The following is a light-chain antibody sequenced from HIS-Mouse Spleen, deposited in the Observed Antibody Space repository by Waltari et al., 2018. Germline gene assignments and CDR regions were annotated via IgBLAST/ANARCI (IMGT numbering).Light chain of an antibody. CDR3: CSYAGSHWV. V-gene: IGLV2-11*01. J-gene: IGLJ3*02. CDR2: DVS. CDR1: SSDVGGYNY. Sequence: QSALTQPRSVSGSPGQSVTISCTGTSSDVGGYNYVSWYQQHPGKAPKLMFYDVSKRPSGFPDRFSGSKSGNTASLTISGLQAEDEADYYCCSYAGSHWVFGGGTKLTVL.